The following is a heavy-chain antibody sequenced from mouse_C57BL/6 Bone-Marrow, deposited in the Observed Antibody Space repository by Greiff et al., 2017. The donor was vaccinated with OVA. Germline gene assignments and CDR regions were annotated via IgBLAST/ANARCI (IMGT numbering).Heavy chain of an antibody. Sequence: EVKLVESGGDLVKPGGSLTLSCAASGFTFSSYGMSWVRQTPDKRLEWVATISSGGSYTYYPDSVKGRFTISRDKSKNTLYLQRSSLKSKDTSMYYCTRRYYGSSFDYWGQGTTLTVSS. D-gene: IGHD1-1*01. CDR3: TRRYYGSSFDY. CDR2: ISSGGSYT. CDR1: GFTFSSYG. J-gene: IGHJ2*01. V-gene: IGHV5-6*02.